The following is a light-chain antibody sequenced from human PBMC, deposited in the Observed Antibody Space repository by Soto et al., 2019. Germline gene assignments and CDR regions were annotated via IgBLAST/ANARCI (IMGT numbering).Light chain of an antibody. J-gene: IGKJ1*01. Sequence: DIQMTQSPSSLSASVRDRVTITCRASQSNSSYLNWYQQKPGKAPKLLIYAASSLQSGVPSRFSGSGSGTDFTLTIICLQPEDFATYYCQQSSSTPGPFGQGIMVVLK. V-gene: IGKV1-39*01. CDR1: QSNSSY. CDR2: AAS. CDR3: QQSSSTPGP.